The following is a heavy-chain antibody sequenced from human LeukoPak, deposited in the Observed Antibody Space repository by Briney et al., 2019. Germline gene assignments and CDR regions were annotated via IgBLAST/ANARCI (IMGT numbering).Heavy chain of an antibody. CDR3: AKGTRLAYCGGDCYSTAFDI. CDR1: GFTFDDYA. Sequence: GGSLRLSCAASGFTFDDYAMHWVRQAPGKGLEWVSGISWNSGSIGYADSVKGRFTISRDNAKNSLHLQMNSLRAEDTALYYCAKGTRLAYCGGDCYSTAFDIWGQGTMVTVSS. D-gene: IGHD2-21*02. J-gene: IGHJ3*02. V-gene: IGHV3-9*01. CDR2: ISWNSGSI.